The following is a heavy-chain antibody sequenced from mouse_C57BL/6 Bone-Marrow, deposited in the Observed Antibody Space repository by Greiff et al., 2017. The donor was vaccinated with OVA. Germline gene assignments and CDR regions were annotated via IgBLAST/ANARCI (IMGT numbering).Heavy chain of an antibody. V-gene: IGHV1-18*01. D-gene: IGHD2-4*01. Sequence: EVHLVESGPELVKPGASVKIPCKASGYTFTDYNMDWVKQSHGKSLEWIGDINPNNGGTIYNQKFKGKATLTVDKSSSTAYMELRSLTSEDTAVYYCARAFLYYDYPFAYWGQGTLVTVSA. J-gene: IGHJ3*01. CDR2: INPNNGGT. CDR1: GYTFTDYN. CDR3: ARAFLYYDYPFAY.